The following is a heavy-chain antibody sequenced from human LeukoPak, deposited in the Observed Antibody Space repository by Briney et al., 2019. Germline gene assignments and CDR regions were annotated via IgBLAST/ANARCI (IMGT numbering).Heavy chain of an antibody. CDR2: IKQDGSDK. Sequence: GGSLRLSCAASGFTFSRYWMSWVRQAPGKGLEWVANIKQDGSDKDYVDSVKGRFTISRDNAMNSLYLQMNSLRVEDTAVYYCTREGVGGFDTWGQGAMVTVSS. V-gene: IGHV3-7*01. CDR1: GFTFSRYW. CDR3: TREGVGGFDT. J-gene: IGHJ3*02. D-gene: IGHD3-16*01.